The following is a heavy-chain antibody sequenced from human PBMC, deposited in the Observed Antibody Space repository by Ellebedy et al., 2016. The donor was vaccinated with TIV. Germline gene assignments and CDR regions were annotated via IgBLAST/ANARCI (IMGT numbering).Heavy chain of an antibody. D-gene: IGHD3-22*01. J-gene: IGHJ3*02. Sequence: MPSETLSLTCTVSGGSISRYYWSWIRQPAGKGLEWIGRVYTSGSTNYNPSLKSRVTMSVDTSKNQFSLKLSSVTAADTAVYYCARDNVNGRYYYDSSGYYRDAFDIWGQGTMVTVSS. CDR1: GGSISRYY. CDR3: ARDNVNGRYYYDSSGYYRDAFDI. CDR2: VYTSGST. V-gene: IGHV4-4*07.